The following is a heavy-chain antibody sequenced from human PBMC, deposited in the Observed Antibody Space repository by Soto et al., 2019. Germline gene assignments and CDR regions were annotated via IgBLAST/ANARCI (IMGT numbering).Heavy chain of an antibody. CDR3: ARGMTGDAPDY. CDR2: ISYDGSNK. Sequence: GGSLRLSCAASGFTFSSYAMHWVRQAPGKGLEWVAVISYDGSNKYYADSVKGRFTISRDNSKNTLYLQMNSLRAEDTAVYYCARGMTGDAPDYWGQGTLVTVSS. J-gene: IGHJ4*02. CDR1: GFTFSSYA. V-gene: IGHV3-30-3*01. D-gene: IGHD7-27*01.